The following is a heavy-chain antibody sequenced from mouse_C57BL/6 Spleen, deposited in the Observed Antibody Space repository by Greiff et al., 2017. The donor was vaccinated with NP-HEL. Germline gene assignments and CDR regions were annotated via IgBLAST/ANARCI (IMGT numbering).Heavy chain of an antibody. Sequence: EVQLQESGAELVRPGASVKLSCTASGFNIKDYYMHWVKQRPEQGLEWIGRLDPEDGDTEYAPKFPGKATMTAEPSSNTAYLQLSSLTSEDTAVYYCTTPYQLRGYYFDYWGQGTTLTVSS. D-gene: IGHD3-3*01. CDR3: TTPYQLRGYYFDY. CDR1: GFNIKDYY. V-gene: IGHV14-1*01. CDR2: LDPEDGDT. J-gene: IGHJ2*01.